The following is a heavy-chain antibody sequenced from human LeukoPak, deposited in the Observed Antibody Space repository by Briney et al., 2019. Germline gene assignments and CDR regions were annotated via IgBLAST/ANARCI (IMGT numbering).Heavy chain of an antibody. CDR3: ASHHYDFWSGYYIDY. CDR2: INHSGST. Sequence: SETLSLTCAVYGGSFSGYYWSWIRQPPGKGLEWIGEINHSGSTNYNPSLKSRVTISADTSKNQFSLKLSSVTAADTAVYYCASHHYDFWSGYYIDYWGQGTLVTVSS. V-gene: IGHV4-34*01. J-gene: IGHJ4*02. CDR1: GGSFSGYY. D-gene: IGHD3-3*01.